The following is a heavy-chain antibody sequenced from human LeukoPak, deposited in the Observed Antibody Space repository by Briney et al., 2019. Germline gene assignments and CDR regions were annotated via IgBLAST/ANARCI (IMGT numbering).Heavy chain of an antibody. J-gene: IGHJ4*02. Sequence: VGSLRLSCAASGFTFSRFPIHWARQAPGKGLEWVAVVSIDGSGKYFADSVKGRFTIYRDDSKNTVYLQMNSLKVEDTAVYYCARGMGAFYFDNWGQGTLVSVSS. CDR2: VSIDGSGK. CDR1: GFTFSRFP. D-gene: IGHD3-16*01. CDR3: ARGMGAFYFDN. V-gene: IGHV3-30*01.